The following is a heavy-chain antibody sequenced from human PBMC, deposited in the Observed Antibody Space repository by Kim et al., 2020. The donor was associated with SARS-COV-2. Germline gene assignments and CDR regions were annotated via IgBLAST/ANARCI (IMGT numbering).Heavy chain of an antibody. CDR2: IRSDSSVM. Sequence: GGSLRLSCAASGFIFSTEPMNWVRQAPGEGLEWISNIRSDSSVMTYADSVRGRFTVPRDNARNLLFLQMNSLRGEDTALYYCVRDVFYAFDMWGQGTMVAVS. V-gene: IGHV3-48*01. J-gene: IGHJ3*02. CDR1: GFIFSTEP. CDR3: VRDVFYAFDM.